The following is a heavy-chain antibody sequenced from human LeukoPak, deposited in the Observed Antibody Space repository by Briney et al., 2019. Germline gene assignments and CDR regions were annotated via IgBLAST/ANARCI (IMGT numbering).Heavy chain of an antibody. D-gene: IGHD3-3*01. CDR3: ARGVPYDFWSGYPNNWFDP. V-gene: IGHV4-61*01. CDR2: IYYHGST. CDR1: GDPISGYSNYK. Sequence: PSETLSLTCTVSGDPISGYSNYKWSWIRQPPGKGLEWIGYIYYHGSTNYNPSLKSRVTISVDTSKNQFSLKLSSVTAADAAVYYCARGVPYDFWSGYPNNWFDPWGQGTLVTVSS. J-gene: IGHJ5*02.